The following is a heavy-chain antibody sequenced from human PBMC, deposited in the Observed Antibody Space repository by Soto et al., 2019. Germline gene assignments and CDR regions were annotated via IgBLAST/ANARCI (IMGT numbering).Heavy chain of an antibody. D-gene: IGHD1-26*01. V-gene: IGHV1-69*01. Sequence: QVQLVQSGAEVKKPGSSVKVSCKASGGTFSSYSINWVRQAPGQGLEWMGEIIPIFGTANYAQKFQGRVTITADESTSTAYMELSRLRSEDTAVYYCARDGGRHSGGIDYWGQGPLVPVSS. J-gene: IGHJ4*02. CDR1: GGTFSSYS. CDR3: ARDGGRHSGGIDY. CDR2: IIPIFGTA.